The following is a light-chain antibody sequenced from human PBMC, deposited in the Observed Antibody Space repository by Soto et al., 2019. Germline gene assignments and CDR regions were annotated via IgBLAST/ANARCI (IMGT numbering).Light chain of an antibody. J-gene: IGKJ5*01. CDR3: QQYGGTPPIT. V-gene: IGKV3-20*01. CDR1: QIVISDY. CDR2: GAS. Sequence: IVLTQSPGTLSLAPGERATLSCRASQIVISDYLAWFQQKPGQAPRLLINGASSRATGIPDRFSGSGSGTDFTLTISRLEPEDFAVYYCQQYGGTPPITFGQGTRLEIK.